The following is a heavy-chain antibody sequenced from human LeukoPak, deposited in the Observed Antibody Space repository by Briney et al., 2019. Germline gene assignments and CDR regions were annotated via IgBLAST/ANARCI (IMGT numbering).Heavy chain of an antibody. CDR3: ARDGRGYYDSSGYPDY. V-gene: IGHV3-11*06. CDR2: ISSSSYT. CDR1: GFIFSDYY. Sequence: SGGSLKLSCAASGFIFSDYYMTWIRQAPGKGLEWISYISSSSYTDYADSVKGRFTISRDNAKNSLYLQMDSLRAEDTAVYYCARDGRGYYDSSGYPDYWGQGTLVTVPS. D-gene: IGHD3-22*01. J-gene: IGHJ4*02.